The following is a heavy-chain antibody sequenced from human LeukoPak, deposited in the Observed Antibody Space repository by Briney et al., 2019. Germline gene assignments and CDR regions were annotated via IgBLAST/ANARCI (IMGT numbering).Heavy chain of an antibody. CDR3: TRQRCTAGYLDL. CDR2: IFPANSNT. V-gene: IGHV5-51*01. Sequence: GESLKIPCKGSGFTFISSWFGWVRQTPGKGLERLGIIFPANSNTKYSPSFQGQVTISVDKYTKTNYLQWTSMKASDTAIYCCTRQRCTAGYLDLWGRGTLVSVSS. CDR1: GFTFISSW. D-gene: IGHD2-8*01. J-gene: IGHJ2*01.